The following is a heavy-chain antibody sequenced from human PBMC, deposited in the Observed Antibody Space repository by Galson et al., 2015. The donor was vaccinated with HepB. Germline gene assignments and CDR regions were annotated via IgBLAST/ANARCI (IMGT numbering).Heavy chain of an antibody. CDR1: GGTFSSYA. D-gene: IGHD4-17*01. V-gene: IGHV1-69*13. CDR3: ARDQQATVTTYAYYYYGMDV. CDR2: IIPIFGTA. J-gene: IGHJ6*02. Sequence: SVKVSCKASGGTFSSYAISWVRQAPGQGLEWMGGIIPIFGTANYAQKFQGRVTITADESTSTAYMELSSLRSEDTAVYYCARDQQATVTTYAYYYYGMDVWGQGTTVTVSS.